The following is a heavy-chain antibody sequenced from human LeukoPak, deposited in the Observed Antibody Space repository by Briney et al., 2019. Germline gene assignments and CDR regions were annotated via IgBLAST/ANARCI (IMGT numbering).Heavy chain of an antibody. Sequence: GGSLRLSCAASGFTFSSYWMHWVRQAPGKGLVWVSRINSDGSSTSYADSVKGRFTISRDNAKNTLYLQMNSLRAEDTAVYYCARDRSRYDFWSATQAFDIWGQGTMVTVSS. D-gene: IGHD3-3*01. CDR2: INSDGSST. CDR3: ARDRSRYDFWSATQAFDI. CDR1: GFTFSSYW. J-gene: IGHJ3*02. V-gene: IGHV3-74*01.